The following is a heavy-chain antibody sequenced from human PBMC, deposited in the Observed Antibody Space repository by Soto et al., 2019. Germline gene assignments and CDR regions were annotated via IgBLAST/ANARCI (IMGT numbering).Heavy chain of an antibody. J-gene: IGHJ4*02. Sequence: EVQLVESGGGLAQPGRPLKVSCTGSGFMFDDYAMHWVRQAPGKGLEWVSGISWNSSFRVYADSVKGRFTISRDNDKNSLYLQMNNLRPEDTALYYCAKDRASSWEGPSWGQGTLVTVSS. CDR3: AKDRASSWEGPS. D-gene: IGHD6-13*01. CDR1: GFMFDDYA. CDR2: ISWNSSFR. V-gene: IGHV3-9*01.